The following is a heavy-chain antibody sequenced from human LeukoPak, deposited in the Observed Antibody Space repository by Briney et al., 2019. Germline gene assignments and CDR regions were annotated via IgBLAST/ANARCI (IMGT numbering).Heavy chain of an antibody. J-gene: IGHJ4*02. CDR1: GFSFSSYG. CDR2: IRYDGTNK. V-gene: IGHV3-30*02. D-gene: IGHD1-26*01. CDR3: APSMGATWY. Sequence: GGSLRLSCEASGFSFSSYGLHWVRQAPGKGLEWVAFIRYDGTNKYYADSVKGRFTISRNNAKNSLYLQMNSLRAEDTAVYYCAPSMGATWYWGQGTLVTVSS.